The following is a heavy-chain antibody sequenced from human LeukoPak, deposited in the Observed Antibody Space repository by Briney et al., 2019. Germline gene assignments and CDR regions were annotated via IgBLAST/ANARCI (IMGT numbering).Heavy chain of an antibody. CDR1: GFTFDDYA. CDR2: ISWDGGST. V-gene: IGHV3-43*01. Sequence: PGRSLRLSCAASGFTFDDYAMHWVRQAPGKGLEWVSLISWDGGSTYYADSVKGRFTISRDNSKNSLYLQMNSLRTEDTALYYCAKDIAGSSWYGVMDVWGKGTTVTVSS. CDR3: AKDIAGSSWYGVMDV. J-gene: IGHJ6*04. D-gene: IGHD6-13*01.